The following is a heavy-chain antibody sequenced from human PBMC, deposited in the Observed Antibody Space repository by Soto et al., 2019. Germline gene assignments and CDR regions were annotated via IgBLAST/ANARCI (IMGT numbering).Heavy chain of an antibody. V-gene: IGHV1-18*01. J-gene: IGHJ4*02. Sequence: ASVKVSCKASGYTFTSYGISWVRQAPGQGLEWMGWISAYNGNTNYAQKLQGRVTMTTDTSTSTAYMELRSLRSDDTAVYYCAKDLSAYQLLCFFDYWGQGTLVTVSS. CDR1: GYTFTSYG. CDR2: ISAYNGNT. CDR3: AKDLSAYQLLCFFDY. D-gene: IGHD2-2*01.